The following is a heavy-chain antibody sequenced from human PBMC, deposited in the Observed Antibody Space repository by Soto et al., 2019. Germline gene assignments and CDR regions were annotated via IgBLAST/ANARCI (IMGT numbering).Heavy chain of an antibody. Sequence: PGGSLRLSCSASGFPFSSYAMHLVRQSPGKGLEYVSAISSNGGSTYYADSVKGRFTISRDNSKDTLYLQMSSLRAEDTAVYYCVKPSGQIAADDYWGQGTLVTVSS. J-gene: IGHJ4*02. CDR3: VKPSGQIAADDY. D-gene: IGHD6-13*01. V-gene: IGHV3-64D*06. CDR1: GFPFSSYA. CDR2: ISSNGGST.